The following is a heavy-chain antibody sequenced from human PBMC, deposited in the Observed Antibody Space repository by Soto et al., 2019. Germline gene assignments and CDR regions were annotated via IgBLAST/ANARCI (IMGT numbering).Heavy chain of an antibody. CDR3: ARAEYFYESIVYYAAPLIVH. D-gene: IGHD3-22*01. Sequence: SKPLSLTCAVYGGSFGGYYWSWIRQPPGKGLEWIGEINHSGSTNYNPSLKSRVTISVDTSKNQFSLKLTSVTAADTAVYYCARAEYFYESIVYYAAPLIVHWGHGGPVT. CDR2: INHSGST. V-gene: IGHV4-34*01. CDR1: GGSFGGYY. J-gene: IGHJ4*01.